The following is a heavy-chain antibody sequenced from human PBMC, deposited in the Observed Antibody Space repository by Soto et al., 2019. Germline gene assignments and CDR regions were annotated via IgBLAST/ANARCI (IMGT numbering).Heavy chain of an antibody. CDR2: INHRGSI. V-gene: IGHV4-34*01. Sequence: QVQLQQWGAGLLKPSETLSLNCAVYGGSFSGYYWSWIRQPPGKGLEWIGEINHRGSINYNPSLKSRVTRSVDTSKNQLSLKLNSVTAADTAVFYCARGARRRIPAASGRDYYYHGLDVWGQGTTVTVSS. CDR1: GGSFSGYY. D-gene: IGHD2-15*01. CDR3: ARGARRRIPAASGRDYYYHGLDV. J-gene: IGHJ6*02.